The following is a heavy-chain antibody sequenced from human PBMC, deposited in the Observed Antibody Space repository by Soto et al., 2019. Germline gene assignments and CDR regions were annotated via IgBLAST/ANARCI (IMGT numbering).Heavy chain of an antibody. CDR2: INPSGGST. V-gene: IGHV1-46*01. D-gene: IGHD3-3*01. J-gene: IGHJ6*02. CDR1: GYTFTSYY. CDR3: ARVSEGHDFWGGYYTGSYYYYYGMDV. Sequence: ASVKVSFKASGYTFTSYYMHWVRQAPGQGLEWMGIINPSGGSTSYAQKFQGRVTMTRDTSTSTVYMELSSLRSEDTAVYYCARVSEGHDFWGGYYTGSYYYYYGMDVWGQGTTVTVSS.